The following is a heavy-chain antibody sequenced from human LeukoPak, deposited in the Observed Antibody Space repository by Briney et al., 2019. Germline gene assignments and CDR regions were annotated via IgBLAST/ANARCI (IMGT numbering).Heavy chain of an antibody. Sequence: GGSLRLSCAASGFTFSSYGINWVRQAPGKGLEGVAVISNDGSNKYYADSVKGRFTISRDNSKNTLYLQMNSLRAEDTAVYYCAKGGSSGWFDYFDYWGQGTLVTVSS. V-gene: IGHV3-30*18. CDR3: AKGGSSGWFDYFDY. D-gene: IGHD6-19*01. CDR1: GFTFSSYG. J-gene: IGHJ4*02. CDR2: ISNDGSNK.